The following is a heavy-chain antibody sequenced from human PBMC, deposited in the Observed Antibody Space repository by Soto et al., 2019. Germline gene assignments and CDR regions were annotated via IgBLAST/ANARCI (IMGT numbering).Heavy chain of an antibody. D-gene: IGHD6-19*01. CDR3: ASSGWSLARFDY. Sequence: ASVKVSCKVSGYTLTELSMHWVRQAPGKGLEWMGGFDPEDGETIYAQKFQGRVTMTEDTSTDTAYMELSSLRFDDTAVYYCASSGWSLARFDYWGQGTLVTVSS. V-gene: IGHV1-24*01. CDR2: FDPEDGET. J-gene: IGHJ4*02. CDR1: GYTLTELS.